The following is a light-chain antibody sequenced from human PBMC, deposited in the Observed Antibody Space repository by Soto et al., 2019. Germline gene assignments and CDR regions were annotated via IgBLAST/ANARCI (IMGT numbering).Light chain of an antibody. CDR1: QGIRND. CDR2: AAS. Sequence: AIQMTQSPSSLSASVGDRVTITCRASQGIRNDLGWYQQKPGKAPKLLIYAASSLQSGVPSRFSGSGSDTDFTLTISSLQPEDFATYYCLQDYSSPTWTFGQGTKVEIK. V-gene: IGKV1-6*01. J-gene: IGKJ1*01. CDR3: LQDYSSPTWT.